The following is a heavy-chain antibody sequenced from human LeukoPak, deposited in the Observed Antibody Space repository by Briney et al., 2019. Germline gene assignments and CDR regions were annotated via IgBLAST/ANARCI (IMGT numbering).Heavy chain of an antibody. CDR1: GFTFSYYW. Sequence: TGGSLRLSCAASGFTFSYYWMHWVRHAPGKGLVWVSRIKSDGSSTTYADSVKGRITISRDNAKNTLYLQMNSLRAEDTAVYYCGRERGGGAAAGNYYFDYWGQGTLVTVSS. V-gene: IGHV3-74*01. CDR3: GRERGGGAAAGNYYFDY. CDR2: IKSDGSST. D-gene: IGHD6-13*01. J-gene: IGHJ4*02.